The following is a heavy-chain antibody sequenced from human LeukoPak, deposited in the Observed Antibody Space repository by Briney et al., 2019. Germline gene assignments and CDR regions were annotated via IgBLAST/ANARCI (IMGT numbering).Heavy chain of an antibody. Sequence: VASVKVSCKASEYTFIGYYIHWVRQGPGQGLEWMGWINPNSGGTNSAQNFQGRVTLSRDTSISTAYMELSRLRSDDTAVYYCARAVGYGSGTYRQYYFDYWGQGTLVTVSS. V-gene: IGHV1-2*02. CDR1: EYTFIGYY. D-gene: IGHD3-10*01. J-gene: IGHJ4*02. CDR3: ARAVGYGSGTYRQYYFDY. CDR2: INPNSGGT.